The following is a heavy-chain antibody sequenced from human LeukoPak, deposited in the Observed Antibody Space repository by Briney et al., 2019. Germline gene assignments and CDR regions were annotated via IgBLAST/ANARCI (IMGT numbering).Heavy chain of an antibody. V-gene: IGHV1-69*06. Sequence: GASVKVSCKASGGTFSSYAISWVRQAPGQGLEWMGGIIPIFGTANYAQKFQGRVTITADKSTSTAYMELSSLRSEDTAVYYCASHYGDYNLDYYYYYYYMDVWGKGITVTVSS. CDR3: ASHYGDYNLDYYYYYYYMDV. J-gene: IGHJ6*03. CDR2: IIPIFGTA. CDR1: GGTFSSYA. D-gene: IGHD4-17*01.